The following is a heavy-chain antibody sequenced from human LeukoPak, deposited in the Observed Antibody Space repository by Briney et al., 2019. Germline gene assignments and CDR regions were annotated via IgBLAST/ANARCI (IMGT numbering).Heavy chain of an antibody. D-gene: IGHD4-11*01. CDR1: GFTFSSYT. CDR3: TTRLQHHFDY. J-gene: IGHJ4*02. Sequence: GGSLRLSCATSGFTFSSYTMNWVRQTPGKGLQRVSTISDGSRNTHYADSVNGRFTISRDDFLNVVYLQMNSQTVEDTAVYYCTTRLQHHFDYWGQGTQVTVSS. V-gene: IGHV3-23*01. CDR2: ISDGSRNT.